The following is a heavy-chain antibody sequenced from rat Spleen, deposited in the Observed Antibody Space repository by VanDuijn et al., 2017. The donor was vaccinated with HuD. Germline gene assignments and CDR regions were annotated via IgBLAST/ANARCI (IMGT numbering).Heavy chain of an antibody. CDR2: ISSSSGT. J-gene: IGHJ2*01. Sequence: VQLVESGGGLVQPGKSLKLSCSASGFTFSSYLMHWIRQAPGKGLDWVAYISSSSGTVYADAVKGRFTISRDIAKSTLFLQMNSLKSEDTATYYCTRGGFYRYWGQGVMVTVSS. CDR3: TRGGFYRY. D-gene: IGHD1-3*01. V-gene: IGHV5-62*01. CDR1: GFTFSSYL.